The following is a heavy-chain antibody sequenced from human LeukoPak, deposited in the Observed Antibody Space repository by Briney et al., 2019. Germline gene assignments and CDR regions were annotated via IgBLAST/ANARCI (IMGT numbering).Heavy chain of an antibody. V-gene: IGHV4-59*08. CDR3: ARGTCTSSYCYAGDYGMDV. CDR1: GGSISSYY. Sequence: PSETLSLTCTVSGGSISSYYWSWIRQPPGKGLEWIGYIYCTGNTNYNPSLKSRVTISLDTSKNQFSLKLTSVTATDTAVYYCARGTCTSSYCYAGDYGMDVWGQGTPVTVSS. D-gene: IGHD2-2*01. CDR2: IYCTGNT. J-gene: IGHJ6*02.